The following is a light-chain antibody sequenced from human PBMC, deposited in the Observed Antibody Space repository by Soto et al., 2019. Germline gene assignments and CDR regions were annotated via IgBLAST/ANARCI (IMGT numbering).Light chain of an antibody. CDR2: LGS. Sequence: DIVMTQSPLSLPVTPGEPASMSCRSSQSLLHSNDYNYLDWYLQKPGQSPQLLIYLGSNRASGVPDRFSGSGSGTDFTLEISRVEAEDVGVYYCMQALQIPPTFGQGTRL. J-gene: IGKJ5*01. CDR1: QSLLHSNDYNY. V-gene: IGKV2-28*01. CDR3: MQALQIPPT.